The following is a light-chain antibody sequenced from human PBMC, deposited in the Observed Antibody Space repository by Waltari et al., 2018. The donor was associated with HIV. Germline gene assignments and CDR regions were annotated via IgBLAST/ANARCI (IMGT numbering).Light chain of an antibody. CDR3: CSYAGDYTFV. CDR2: DVT. J-gene: IGLJ1*01. V-gene: IGLV2-11*01. Sequence: QSALTQPRSVSESPGQSVTISCSGTRRDVGDFDSVSWYQQHPGKAPQLIIYDVTKRPSGAPDRFSGSKSGNTASLTISGLQAEDEADYYCCSYAGDYTFVFGTETKVTVL. CDR1: RRDVGDFDS.